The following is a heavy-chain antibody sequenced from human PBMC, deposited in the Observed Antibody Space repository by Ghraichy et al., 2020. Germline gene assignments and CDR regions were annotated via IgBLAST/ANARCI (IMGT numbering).Heavy chain of an antibody. J-gene: IGHJ6*02. V-gene: IGHV3-21*01. CDR1: GFTFSSYS. Sequence: GGSLRLSCEASGFTFSSYSMNWVRQAPGKGLEWVSSISSSSSYIYYADSVKGRFTISRDNAKNSLYLQMNSLRAEDTAVYYCARDKGLWPDYYYGMDVWGQGTTVTVSS. CDR3: ARDKGLWPDYYYGMDV. CDR2: ISSSSSYI. D-gene: IGHD2-21*01.